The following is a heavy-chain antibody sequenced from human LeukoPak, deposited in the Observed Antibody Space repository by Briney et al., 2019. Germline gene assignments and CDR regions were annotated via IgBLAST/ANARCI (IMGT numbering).Heavy chain of an antibody. CDR2: MNPNSGNT. CDR3: ARSKVGATTLPIDS. D-gene: IGHD1-26*01. Sequence: GASVKVSCKASGYTFTSYDINWVRQATGQGFEWMGWMNPNSGNTGYAQTFQGRVTMTRNTSISTAYMEMNSLTSEDTAVYYCARSKVGATTLPIDSWGQGTLVIVSS. J-gene: IGHJ4*02. V-gene: IGHV1-8*01. CDR1: GYTFTSYD.